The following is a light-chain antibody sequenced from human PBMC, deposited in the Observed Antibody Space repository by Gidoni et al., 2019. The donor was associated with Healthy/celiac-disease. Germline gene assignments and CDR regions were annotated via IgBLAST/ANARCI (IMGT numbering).Light chain of an antibody. V-gene: IGKV3D-11*01. J-gene: IGKJ4*01. CDR2: DAS. Sequence: EIVLTQSPATLSLPPGERATLSCRASQGVSSYLAWYQQKPGQAPRLLIYDASNRATGIPARFSGSGPGTDFTLTISSLEPEDFAVYYCQQRSNWLTFGGGTKVEIK. CDR3: QQRSNWLT. CDR1: QGVSSY.